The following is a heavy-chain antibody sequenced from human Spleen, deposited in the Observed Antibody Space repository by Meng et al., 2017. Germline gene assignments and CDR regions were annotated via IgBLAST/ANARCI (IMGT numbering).Heavy chain of an antibody. CDR3: TRGLAPEGYFDL. CDR1: GFTVSSNY. D-gene: IGHD2-21*01. V-gene: IGHV3-53*01. CDR2: LYGDGTT. Sequence: EVQLVESGGGLIQPGWSLRLSCAASGFTVSSNYMNWIRQAPGKGLEWVSVLYGDGTTYYAHSVKGRFTISRDNSKNTLYLQMNSLRAEDTAVYYCTRGLAPEGYFDLWGRGTLVTVSS. J-gene: IGHJ2*01.